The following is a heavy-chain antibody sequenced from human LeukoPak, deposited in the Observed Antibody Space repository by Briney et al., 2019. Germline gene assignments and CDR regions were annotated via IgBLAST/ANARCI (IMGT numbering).Heavy chain of an antibody. D-gene: IGHD3-22*01. Sequence: GGSLRLSCAASGFTFSSYGMHWVRQAPGKGLEWVAVISNDGNNKYYADSVKGRFSISRDNSKNTLYLQMDSLRAEDTAVYYCAKGDNYYDSSGYYYVRALFDYWGQGTLVTVSS. J-gene: IGHJ4*02. V-gene: IGHV3-30*18. CDR3: AKGDNYYDSSGYYYVRALFDY. CDR1: GFTFSSYG. CDR2: ISNDGNNK.